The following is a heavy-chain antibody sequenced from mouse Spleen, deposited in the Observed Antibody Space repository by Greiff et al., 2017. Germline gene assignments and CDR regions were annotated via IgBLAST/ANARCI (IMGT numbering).Heavy chain of an antibody. CDR3: ARDYYGSLDY. CDR1: GYTFTSYW. J-gene: IGHJ2*01. V-gene: IGHV1-7*01. D-gene: IGHD1-1*01. Sequence: QVQLQQSGAELAKPGASVKMSCKASGYTFTSYWMHWVKQRPGQGLEWIGYINPSTGYTEYNQKFKDKATLTADKSSSTAYMQLSSLTSEDSAVYYCARDYYGSLDYWGQGTTLTVSS. CDR2: INPSTGYT.